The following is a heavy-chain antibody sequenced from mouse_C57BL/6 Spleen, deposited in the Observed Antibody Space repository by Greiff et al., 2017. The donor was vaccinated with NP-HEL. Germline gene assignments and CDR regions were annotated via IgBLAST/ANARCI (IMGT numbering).Heavy chain of an antibody. V-gene: IGHV1-82*01. CDR3: ARERRDYYGSSFDY. J-gene: IGHJ2*01. CDR2: IYPGDGDT. Sequence: VQLQQSGPELVKPGASVKISCKASGYAFSSSWMNWVKQRPGKGLEWIGRIYPGDGDTNYNGKFKGKATLTADKSSSTAYMQLSSLTSEDSAVYFCARERRDYYGSSFDYWGQGTTLTVSS. D-gene: IGHD1-1*01. CDR1: GYAFSSSW.